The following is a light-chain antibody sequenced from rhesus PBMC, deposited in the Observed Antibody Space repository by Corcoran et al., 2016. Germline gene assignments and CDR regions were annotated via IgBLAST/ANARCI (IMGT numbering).Light chain of an antibody. CDR2: KDS. V-gene: IGLV3-22*01. CDR3: QSAVRSGTYYV. J-gene: IGLJ6*01. CDR1: SLSKQY. Sequence: SYELTQPPSVSVSPGQTARITCSADSLSKQYTYWYQQKPGQAPSLVIYKDSERPSGIPERFSGSSSGTTVTLTISGVQAEDEADYYCQSAVRSGTYYVFGTGTKVTVL.